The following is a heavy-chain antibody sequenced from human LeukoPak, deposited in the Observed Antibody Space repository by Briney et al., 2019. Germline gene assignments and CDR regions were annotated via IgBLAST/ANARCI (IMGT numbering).Heavy chain of an antibody. CDR2: IIPIFSTP. D-gene: IGHD6-13*01. CDR3: GRCIPAASRVNCYYMDV. CDR1: GGTFSSYA. Sequence: SSVKVSCKASGGTFSSYAISWVRLAPGLGLEWMGGIIPIFSTPNYAQRFQGRVTINADESTSTAYMELSSLRSEDTAVYYCGRCIPAASRVNCYYMDVWGTGTTVTISS. V-gene: IGHV1-69*01. J-gene: IGHJ6*03.